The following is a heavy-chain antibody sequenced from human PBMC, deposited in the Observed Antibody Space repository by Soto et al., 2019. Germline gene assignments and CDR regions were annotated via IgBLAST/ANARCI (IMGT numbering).Heavy chain of an antibody. V-gene: IGHV1-3*01. CDR2: INPDNGNT. CDR3: ARGIATGQLDP. J-gene: IGHJ5*02. CDR1: GYTFTRYT. Sequence: QVQLVQSGAEVKKPGASVKISCKASGYTFTRYTMNWVRQAPGQRLEGMGWINPDNGNTKSSQKFQDRVIITRDTSASTAYMDLSSLRSEDTAVYSCARGIATGQLDPWGQGTLVTVSS. D-gene: IGHD2-15*01.